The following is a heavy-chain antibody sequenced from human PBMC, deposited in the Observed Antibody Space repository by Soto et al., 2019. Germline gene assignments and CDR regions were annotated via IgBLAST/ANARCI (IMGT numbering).Heavy chain of an antibody. J-gene: IGHJ4*02. Sequence: QVQLVQSGAEVKKPGASVKVSCKASGYTFTSYAMHWVRHAPGQRLEWMGWINAGNGNTKYSQKFQGRVTITRDTSASTAYMELSSLRSEDTAVYYCARDISPTTYFDYWGQGTLVTVSS. CDR1: GYTFTSYA. V-gene: IGHV1-3*01. CDR2: INAGNGNT. D-gene: IGHD1-26*01. CDR3: ARDISPTTYFDY.